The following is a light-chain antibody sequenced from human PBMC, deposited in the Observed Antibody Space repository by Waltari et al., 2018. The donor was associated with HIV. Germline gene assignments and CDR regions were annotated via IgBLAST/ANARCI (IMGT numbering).Light chain of an antibody. CDR1: ALPKKY. V-gene: IGLV3-25*03. CDR2: KDI. J-gene: IGLJ3*02. Sequence: VSVSPGQTARINCSRGALPKKYSSWYRQKAGQAPMLLIYKDIQRPSGIPERISGSGSGTGVTLTISDVQTEDEGDYFCQSTDYDGTWVFGGGTKLTVL. CDR3: QSTDYDGTWV.